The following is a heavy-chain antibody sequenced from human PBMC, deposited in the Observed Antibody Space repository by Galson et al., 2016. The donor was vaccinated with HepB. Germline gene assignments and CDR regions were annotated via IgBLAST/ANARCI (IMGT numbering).Heavy chain of an antibody. D-gene: IGHD3-9*01. J-gene: IGHJ4*02. CDR3: AKSVLKYDILTGYYRRGADY. Sequence: SLRLSCAASGFTFSSYAMSWVRQAPGKGLEWVSSSGSGGPTYYADSVKGRFTISRDNSKNTLFLQMHSLRADDTAVYYCAKSVLKYDILTGYYRRGADYWGQGALVTVSS. CDR1: GFTFSSYA. CDR2: SGSGGPT. V-gene: IGHV3-23*01.